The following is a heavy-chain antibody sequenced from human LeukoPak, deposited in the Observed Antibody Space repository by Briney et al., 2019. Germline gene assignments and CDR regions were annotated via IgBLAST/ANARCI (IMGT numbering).Heavy chain of an antibody. CDR1: GGTFSSYA. D-gene: IGHD3-3*01. Sequence: SVTVSCKASGGTFSSYAISWVRQAPGQGLEWMGGIIPIFGTANYAQKFQGRVTITADESTSTAYMELSSLRSEDTAVYYCARSTIFGVVIAPDYYYGMDVWGQGTTVTVSS. CDR3: ARSTIFGVVIAPDYYYGMDV. V-gene: IGHV1-69*13. CDR2: IIPIFGTA. J-gene: IGHJ6*02.